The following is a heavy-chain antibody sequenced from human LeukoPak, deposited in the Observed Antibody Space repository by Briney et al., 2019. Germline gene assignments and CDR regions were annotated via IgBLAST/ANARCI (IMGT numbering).Heavy chain of an antibody. J-gene: IGHJ3*02. CDR3: ARDSIAHIVVVPAAIDSAFDI. V-gene: IGHV1-69*01. CDR2: IIPMFGTT. D-gene: IGHD2-2*02. Sequence: SVKVSCKASGGTFSSHAISWVRQAPGQGLEWMGGIIPMFGTTNYAQKFQGRVTITADESTSTAYMELSSLRSEDTAVYYCARDSIAHIVVVPAAIDSAFDIWGQGTMVTVSS. CDR1: GGTFSSHA.